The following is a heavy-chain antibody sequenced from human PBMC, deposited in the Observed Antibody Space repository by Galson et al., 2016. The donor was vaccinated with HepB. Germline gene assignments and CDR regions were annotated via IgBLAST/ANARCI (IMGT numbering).Heavy chain of an antibody. D-gene: IGHD6-19*01. CDR1: GFIVSTNY. V-gene: IGHV3-53*01. Sequence: SLRLSCAASGFIVSTNYMSWVRQAPGKGLEWVSIIYSGGTTYYADSVKGRFTMSRDSSKNTLYLQMNSLRAEDTAVYYCASVLIAVADAFHIWGQGTMVTVSS. J-gene: IGHJ3*02. CDR2: IYSGGTT. CDR3: ASVLIAVADAFHI.